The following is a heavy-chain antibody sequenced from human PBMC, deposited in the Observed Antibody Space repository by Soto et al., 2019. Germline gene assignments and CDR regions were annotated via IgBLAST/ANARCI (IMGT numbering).Heavy chain of an antibody. CDR1: GFTFISYA. V-gene: IGHV3-23*01. Sequence: EVQLLESGGGLVQPGGSLRLSCAAPGFTFISYAMSWVPQAPGKGSEWVSAISGSGGSTYYADSVKGRFTISRDNSKNTLYLQMNCLRAEDTAVYYCAKDDYGGNSGVDYWGQGTLVTVSS. J-gene: IGHJ4*02. CDR2: ISGSGGST. D-gene: IGHD4-17*01. CDR3: AKDDYGGNSGVDY.